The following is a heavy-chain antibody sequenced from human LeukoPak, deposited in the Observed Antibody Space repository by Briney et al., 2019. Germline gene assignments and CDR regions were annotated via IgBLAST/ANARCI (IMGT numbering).Heavy chain of an antibody. CDR1: GFTFSDYY. J-gene: IGHJ5*02. CDR2: ISSSGSTI. D-gene: IGHD6-19*01. V-gene: IGHV3-11*01. Sequence: GGSLRLSCAASGFTFSDYYMSWIRQAPGKGLEWVSYISSSGSTIYYADSVKGRFTISRDNAKNSLYLQMNSLRAEDTAVYYCAKDGGQWLVQYNWFDPWGQGTLVTVSS. CDR3: AKDGGQWLVQYNWFDP.